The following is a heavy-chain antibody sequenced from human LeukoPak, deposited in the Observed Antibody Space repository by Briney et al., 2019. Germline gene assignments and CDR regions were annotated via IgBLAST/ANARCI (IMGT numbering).Heavy chain of an antibody. J-gene: IGHJ3*02. CDR1: EFSVGSNY. CDR3: ARARNYYDSSDYYYEGDAFDI. Sequence: GSLRLSCAASEFSVGSNYMTWVRQAPGKGLECIGFIYYGGSTNYNPSLKSRVTISVDTSKNQFSLKLSSVTAADTAVYYCARARNYYDSSDYYYEGDAFDIWGQGTMVTVSS. D-gene: IGHD3-22*01. CDR2: IYYGGST. V-gene: IGHV4-59*02.